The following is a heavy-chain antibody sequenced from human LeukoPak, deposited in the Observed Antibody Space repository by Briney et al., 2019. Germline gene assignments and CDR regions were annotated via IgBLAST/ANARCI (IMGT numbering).Heavy chain of an antibody. J-gene: IGHJ4*02. CDR1: GASISSYY. CDR2: IDYSGST. Sequence: SETLSLTCSVSGASISSYYWSWIRQPPVKGLEWIGYIDYSGSTNYSPSLKSRVTISADTSKNQISLKLTSLTAADTALYFCARHYSSDPFDYWGQGTLVTVSS. D-gene: IGHD2-21*01. V-gene: IGHV4-59*08. CDR3: ARHYSSDPFDY.